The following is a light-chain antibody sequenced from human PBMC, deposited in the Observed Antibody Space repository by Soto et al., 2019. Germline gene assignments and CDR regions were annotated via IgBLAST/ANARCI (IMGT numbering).Light chain of an antibody. Sequence: QSVLTQPPSVSAAPGQRVTISCSGSTSNIGNNYVSWYQQHPGKAPKLMIYEVSHRPSGVSNRFSGSKSGNTASLTISALQAEDEADYFCSSYTTSSTLDVLFGGGTKLTVL. V-gene: IGLV2-14*01. CDR3: SSYTTSSTLDVL. CDR2: EVS. J-gene: IGLJ3*02. CDR1: TSNIGNNY.